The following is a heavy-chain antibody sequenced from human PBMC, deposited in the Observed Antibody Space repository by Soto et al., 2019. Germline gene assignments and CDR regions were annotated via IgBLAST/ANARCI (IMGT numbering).Heavy chain of an antibody. Sequence: QVQLVESGGGVVQPGRSLRLSCAASGFTLSSYGMHWVRQAPGKGLEWVAVISYDVSNKYYADSVKGRFTLSRDNSKNTLDLHRNSLVAEDEAVYYCAKGLGYYRRGSCSPDAFEIWGQGPMVTVSS. CDR1: GFTLSSYG. J-gene: IGHJ3*02. CDR3: AKGLGYYRRGSCSPDAFEI. CDR2: ISYDVSNK. V-gene: IGHV3-30*18. D-gene: IGHD2-15*01.